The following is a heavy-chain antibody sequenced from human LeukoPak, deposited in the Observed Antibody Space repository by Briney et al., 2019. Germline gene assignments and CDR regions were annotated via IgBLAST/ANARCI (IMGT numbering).Heavy chain of an antibody. D-gene: IGHD2-15*01. CDR2: IYYSGST. J-gene: IGHJ5*02. Sequence: RPSETLSLTCTVSGGSISSGGYYWSWIRQHPGKGLEWIGYIYYSGSTYYNPSLKSRVTISVDTSKNQFSLKLSSVTAADTAVYYCARQLGTVVVAATIPNWFDPWGQGTLVTVSS. V-gene: IGHV4-39*01. CDR3: ARQLGTVVVAATIPNWFDP. CDR1: GGSISSGGYY.